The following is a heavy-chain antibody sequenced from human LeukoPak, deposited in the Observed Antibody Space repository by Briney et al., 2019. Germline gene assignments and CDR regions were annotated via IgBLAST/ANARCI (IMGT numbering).Heavy chain of an antibody. CDR1: GFTFSSYS. D-gene: IGHD2-2*01. V-gene: IGHV3-21*01. Sequence: GGSLRLSCAASGFTFSSYSMNWVRQAPGKGLEWVSSISSSSSYIYYADSVKGRFTISRDNAKNSLYLQMNSLRAEDTAVYYCARERRGQYQLLEIGGYFDYWGQGTLVTVSS. CDR2: ISSSSSYI. CDR3: ARERRGQYQLLEIGGYFDY. J-gene: IGHJ4*02.